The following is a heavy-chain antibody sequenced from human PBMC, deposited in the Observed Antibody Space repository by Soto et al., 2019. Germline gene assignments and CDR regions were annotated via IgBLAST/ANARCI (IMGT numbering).Heavy chain of an antibody. D-gene: IGHD6-19*01. Sequence: LSLPCTVSGGSISSGNYYRGWIRQAPGKGLEWFAYITSDTNTIKYADSVRGRFTISRDNAKNSVDLQMNSLRDEDTAVYYCARSVEGHFDYWGQGTVVTVSS. CDR3: ARSVEGHFDY. CDR2: ITSDTNTI. V-gene: IGHV3-11*04. CDR1: GGSISSGNYY. J-gene: IGHJ4*02.